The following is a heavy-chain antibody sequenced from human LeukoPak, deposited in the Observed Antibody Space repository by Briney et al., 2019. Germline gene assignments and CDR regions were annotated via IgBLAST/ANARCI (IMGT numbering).Heavy chain of an antibody. J-gene: IGHJ6*03. D-gene: IGHD6-13*01. CDR3: AKDYSYSSSWYAYYYYYMDV. CDR2: IRYDGSNK. V-gene: IGHV3-30*02. Sequence: PGGSLRLSCAASGFTFSSYGMHWVRQAPGKGLEWVAFIRYDGSNKYYADSVKGRFTISRDNSKNTLYLQMNSLRAEDTAVYYCAKDYSYSSSWYAYYYYYMDVWGKGTTVTISS. CDR1: GFTFSSYG.